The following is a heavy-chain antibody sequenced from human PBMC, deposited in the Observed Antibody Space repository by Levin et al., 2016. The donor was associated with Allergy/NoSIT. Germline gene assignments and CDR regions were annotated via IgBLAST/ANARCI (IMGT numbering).Heavy chain of an antibody. J-gene: IGHJ5*02. CDR3: ARSGYSGRWYLENIGNWFAP. Sequence: WVRQAPGQGLEWMGWMSPNNGETGYAQKFQDRVSMTRNTSISTAYMELSRLRSEDTAVYYCARSGYSGRWYLENIGNWFAPWGQGTLVTVSS. D-gene: IGHD6-13*01. CDR2: MSPNNGET. V-gene: IGHV1-8*01.